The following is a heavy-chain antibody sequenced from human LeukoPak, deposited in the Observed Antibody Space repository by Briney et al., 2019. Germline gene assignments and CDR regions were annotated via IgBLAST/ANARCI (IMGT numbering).Heavy chain of an antibody. CDR1: GYTFTSYG. Sequence: GASVKVSCKASGYTFTSYGISWVRQAPGQGLEWMGGIIPIFGTANYAQKFQGRVTITADESTSTAYMELSSLRSEDTAVYYCARATGVIITYYFDYWGQGTLVTVSS. CDR3: ARATGVIITYYFDY. J-gene: IGHJ4*02. D-gene: IGHD3-10*01. V-gene: IGHV1-69*13. CDR2: IIPIFGTA.